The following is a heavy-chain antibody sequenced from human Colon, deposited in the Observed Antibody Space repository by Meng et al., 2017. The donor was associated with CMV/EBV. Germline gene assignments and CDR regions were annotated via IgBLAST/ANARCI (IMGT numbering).Heavy chain of an antibody. CDR3: AKEHTAIIPAAIDD. J-gene: IGHJ4*02. CDR1: GFHFGGNA. CDR2: ISGSNTIT. Sequence: GSLRLSCAASGFHFGGNAMTWVRQAPGKGLEWVSTISGSNTITYYADSVKGRFTISRDDSKNTVSLEMTSLRAEDTAVYYCAKEHTAIIPAAIDDWGQGTLVTVSS. V-gene: IGHV3-23*01. D-gene: IGHD2-2*01.